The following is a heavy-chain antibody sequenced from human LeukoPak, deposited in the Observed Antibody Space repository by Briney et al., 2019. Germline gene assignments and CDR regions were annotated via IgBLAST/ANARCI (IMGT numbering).Heavy chain of an antibody. J-gene: IGHJ4*02. V-gene: IGHV3-30*15. CDR2: ISYDGKVK. CDR1: GFIFTGFA. D-gene: IGHD3-10*01. Sequence: GRSLRLSCAASGFIFTGFAMHWVRQAPGKGLQWVAVISYDGKVKFYGDSVKGRFTISRDDSKNMLYLQMSSLRPEDTAVYYCARDMIRGQPDYLDYWGQGTLVTVSS. CDR3: ARDMIRGQPDYLDY.